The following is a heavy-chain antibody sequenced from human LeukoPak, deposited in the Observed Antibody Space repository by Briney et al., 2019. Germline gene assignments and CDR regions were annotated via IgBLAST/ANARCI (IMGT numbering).Heavy chain of an antibody. CDR1: GFTFSTHV. V-gene: IGHV3-20*04. CDR2: INWNGGST. Sequence: SGGSLRLSCAASGFTFSTHVMNWVRQAPGKGLEWVSGINWNGGSTGYADSVKGRFTISRDNAKNSLYLQMNSLRAEDTALYYCAREPGRYFDWSMRDYWGQGTLVTVSS. CDR3: AREPGRYFDWSMRDY. J-gene: IGHJ4*02. D-gene: IGHD3-9*01.